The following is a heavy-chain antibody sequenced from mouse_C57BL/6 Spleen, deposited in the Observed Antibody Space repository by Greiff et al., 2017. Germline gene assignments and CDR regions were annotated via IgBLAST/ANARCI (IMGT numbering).Heavy chain of an antibody. J-gene: IGHJ2*01. CDR3: ASYYGFFYYFDY. D-gene: IGHD2-2*01. Sequence: VQLQQSGPDLVKPGASVKMSCKASGYTFTDYNMHWVKQSHGKSLEWIGYINPNNGGTSYNQKFKGKATLTVNKSSSTAYMVLRSLTSEDSAVFYGASYYGFFYYFDYWGQGTTLTVSS. CDR2: INPNNGGT. V-gene: IGHV1-22*01. CDR1: GYTFTDYN.